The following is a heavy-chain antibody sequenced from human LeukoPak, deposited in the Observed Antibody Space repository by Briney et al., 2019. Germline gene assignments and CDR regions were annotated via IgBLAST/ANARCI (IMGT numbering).Heavy chain of an antibody. V-gene: IGHV1-18*01. CDR3: ARGSIVGATFDYFDY. D-gene: IGHD1-26*01. CDR2: ISAYNGNT. Sequence: ASVKVSCKASGYTFTDYGITWVRQAPGQGLEWMGWISAYNGNTNYAQKLQGRVTMTTDTPTSTAYMELRSLRSDDTAVYYCARGSIVGATFDYFDYWGQGTLVTVSS. J-gene: IGHJ4*02. CDR1: GYTFTDYG.